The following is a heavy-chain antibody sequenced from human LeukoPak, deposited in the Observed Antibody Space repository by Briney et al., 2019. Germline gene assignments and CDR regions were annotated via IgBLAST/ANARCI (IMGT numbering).Heavy chain of an antibody. J-gene: IGHJ4*02. CDR3: ARDPHEPYYYDSSGEGIDY. Sequence: PGGSLRLSCAASGFTFSSYSMNWVRQAPGKGLEWVSSISSSSSYIYYADSVKGRFTISRDNAKNSLYLQMNSLRAEDTAVYYCARDPHEPYYYDSSGEGIDYWGQGTLVTVSS. D-gene: IGHD3-22*01. V-gene: IGHV3-21*01. CDR2: ISSSSSYI. CDR1: GFTFSSYS.